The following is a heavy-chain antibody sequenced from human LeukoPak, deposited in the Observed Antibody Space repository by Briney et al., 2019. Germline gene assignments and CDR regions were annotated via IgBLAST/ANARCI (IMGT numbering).Heavy chain of an antibody. D-gene: IGHD5-24*01. Sequence: KPSETLSLTCTVSGGSISSYYRSWIRQPPGKGLEWIGYIYYSGSTNYNPSLKSRVTISVDTSKNQFSLKLSSVAAADTAVYYCARGVEMATNDYWGQGTLVTVSS. CDR3: ARGVEMATNDY. V-gene: IGHV4-59*01. CDR2: IYYSGST. CDR1: GGSISSYY. J-gene: IGHJ4*02.